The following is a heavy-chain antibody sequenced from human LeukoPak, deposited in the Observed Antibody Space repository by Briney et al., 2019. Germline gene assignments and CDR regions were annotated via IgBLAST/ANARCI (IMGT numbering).Heavy chain of an antibody. Sequence: PSETLSLTCTVSRYDINSVYYWGWIRQPPGKGLEWIGSIYHSGSTYYNASLKSRVTISMDTSRNKFSLNLNSVTDADTAVYYCARAGGYYGSGSFLDYWGQGLLVTVSS. V-gene: IGHV4-38-2*02. D-gene: IGHD3-10*01. J-gene: IGHJ4*02. CDR3: ARAGGYYGSGSFLDY. CDR2: IYHSGST. CDR1: RYDINSVYY.